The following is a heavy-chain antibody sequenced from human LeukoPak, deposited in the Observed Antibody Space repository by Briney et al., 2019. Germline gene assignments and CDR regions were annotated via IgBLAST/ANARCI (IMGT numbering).Heavy chain of an antibody. CDR2: IYTSGST. Sequence: PSETLSLTCTVSGGSISSGSYYWSWIRQPAGKGLEWIGRIYTSGSTNYNPSLKSRVTISVDTSKNQFSLKLSSVTAADTAVYYCARGSPYYYDSSGYIFDIWGQGTMVTVSS. J-gene: IGHJ3*02. CDR3: ARGSPYYYDSSGYIFDI. CDR1: GGSISSGSYY. D-gene: IGHD3-22*01. V-gene: IGHV4-61*02.